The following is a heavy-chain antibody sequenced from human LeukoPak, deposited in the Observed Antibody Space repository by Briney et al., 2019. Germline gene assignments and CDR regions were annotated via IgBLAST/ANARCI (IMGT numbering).Heavy chain of an antibody. V-gene: IGHV4-59*01. J-gene: IGHJ4*02. CDR3: ATFLRGFGEFY. Sequence: SQTLSLTCTVSGGSISSYYWSWIRQPPGKGLEWIGYIYYSGSTNYNPSLKSRVTISVDTSKNQFSLKLSSVTAADTAVYYCATFLRGFGEFYWGQGTLVTVSS. D-gene: IGHD3-10*01. CDR1: GGSISSYY. CDR2: IYYSGST.